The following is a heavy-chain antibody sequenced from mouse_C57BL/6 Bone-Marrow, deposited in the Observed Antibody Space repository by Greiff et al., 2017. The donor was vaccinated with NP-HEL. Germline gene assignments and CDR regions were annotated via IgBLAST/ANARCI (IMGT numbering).Heavy chain of an antibody. Sequence: VQLQQSGAELVKPGASVKMSCKASGYTFTSYWITWVKQRPGQGLEWIGDIYPGSGSTNYNEKFKSKATLTVDTSSSTAYMQLSSLTSEDSAVYYCARIIYYYGSSSWFAYWGQGTLVTVSA. J-gene: IGHJ3*01. CDR1: GYTFTSYW. V-gene: IGHV1-55*01. D-gene: IGHD1-1*01. CDR2: IYPGSGST. CDR3: ARIIYYYGSSSWFAY.